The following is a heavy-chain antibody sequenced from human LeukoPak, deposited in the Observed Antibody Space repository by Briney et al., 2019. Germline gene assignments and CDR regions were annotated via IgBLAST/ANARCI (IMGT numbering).Heavy chain of an antibody. J-gene: IGHJ6*02. CDR3: ARDGPRFGAQGMDV. Sequence: GGSLRLSCAASGFTFSSYGMHWVRQAPGKGLEWVAVISYDGSNKYYADSVKGRFTISRDNSKNTLYLQMNSLRAEDTAVYYCARDGPRFGAQGMDVWGQGTTVTVSS. D-gene: IGHD3-10*01. CDR1: GFTFSSYG. CDR2: ISYDGSNK. V-gene: IGHV3-30*03.